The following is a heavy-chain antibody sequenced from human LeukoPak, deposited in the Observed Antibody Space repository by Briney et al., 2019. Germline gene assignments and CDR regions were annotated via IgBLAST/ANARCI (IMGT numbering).Heavy chain of an antibody. CDR3: ARDYSG. CDR1: GFTLSDYW. J-gene: IGHJ4*02. Sequence: PGGSLRLSCVASGFTLSDYWMSWVRQAPGKGLEWVANIKKDGSEKYNVDAVKGRFTISRDNAKNSVYLQMNSLRAEDTAVYYCARDYSGWGQGTLVTVSS. D-gene: IGHD1-26*01. CDR2: IKKDGSEK. V-gene: IGHV3-7*01.